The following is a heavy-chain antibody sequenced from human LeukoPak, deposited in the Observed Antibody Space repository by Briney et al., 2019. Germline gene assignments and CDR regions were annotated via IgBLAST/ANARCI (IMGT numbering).Heavy chain of an antibody. CDR3: ARVNAQVATYDAFDI. J-gene: IGHJ3*02. CDR1: GYTFTGYY. D-gene: IGHD5-12*01. Sequence: ASVKVSCKASGYTFTGYYMHWVRQAPGQGLEWMGWINPNSGDTHYAQKFQGRVTMTRDTSISTAYMELNSLRSDDTAVYYCARVNAQVATYDAFDIWGQGTMVTVSS. V-gene: IGHV1-2*02. CDR2: INPNSGDT.